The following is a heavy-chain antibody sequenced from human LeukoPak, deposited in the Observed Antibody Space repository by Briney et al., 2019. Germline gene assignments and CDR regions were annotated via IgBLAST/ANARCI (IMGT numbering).Heavy chain of an antibody. J-gene: IGHJ6*03. CDR3: ARPKATYYYYMDV. CDR1: GGSISSYY. Sequence: SETLSLTCTVSGGSISSYYWSWIRQPPGKGLEWIGYIYYSGSTNYNPSLKSRVTISVDTSKNQFSLKLSSVTAADTAVCYCARPKATYYYYMDVWGKGTTVTVSS. V-gene: IGHV4-59*12. CDR2: IYYSGST.